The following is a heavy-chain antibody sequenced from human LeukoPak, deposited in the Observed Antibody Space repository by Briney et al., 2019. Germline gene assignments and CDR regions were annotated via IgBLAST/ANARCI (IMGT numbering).Heavy chain of an antibody. CDR2: INWSGGST. V-gene: IGHV3-20*04. CDR3: ARAAETASDYYYYMDV. J-gene: IGHJ6*03. CDR1: GFTVSSNC. Sequence: GGSLRLSCAASGFTVSSNCMTWVRQAPGKGLEWVSHINWSGGSTSYADSVKGRFTISRDNAKNSLYLLMNSLRAEDTAVYYCARAAETASDYYYYMDVWGKGTTVTVSS.